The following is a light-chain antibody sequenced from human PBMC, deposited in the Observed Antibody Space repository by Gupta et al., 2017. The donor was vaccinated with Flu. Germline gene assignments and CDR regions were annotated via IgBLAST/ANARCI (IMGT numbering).Light chain of an antibody. CDR1: QSVLYSHNNKNY. CDR3: QQEDSTPRT. V-gene: IGKV4-1*01. J-gene: IGKJ1*01. CDR2: WAS. Sequence: DIVLTQSPDSLAVSLGERATINCKSSQSVLYSHNNKNYLAWYQQKPGQPPKLLVSWASTRESGVPVSFSGSGSGTDFTLTISSLQAEDVAVYYCQQEDSTPRTFGQGTKVEIK.